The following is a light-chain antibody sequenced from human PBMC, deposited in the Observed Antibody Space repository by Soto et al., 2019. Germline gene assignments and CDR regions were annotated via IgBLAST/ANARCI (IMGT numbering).Light chain of an antibody. J-gene: IGKJ4*01. CDR3: QQRVTWPGT. Sequence: EIELTQSPATLSLSPGERATLSCRASQNINNYLAWYQQKPGQTPRLLIYDASTRATELPARFSGSGSGTDFTLTISGLEPEDFAIYYCQQRVTWPGTFGGGTKVEIK. CDR1: QNINNY. CDR2: DAS. V-gene: IGKV3-11*01.